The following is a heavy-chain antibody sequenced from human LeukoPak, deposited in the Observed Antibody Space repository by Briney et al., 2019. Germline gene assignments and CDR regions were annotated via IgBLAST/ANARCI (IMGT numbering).Heavy chain of an antibody. CDR2: INTNTGNP. CDR1: GYTLTTYP. V-gene: IGHV7-4-1*02. D-gene: IGHD2-2*01. Sequence: GASVNVSCTASGYTLTTYPINWVRQAPGQGLEWMGWINTNTGNPTYARGFTGRFVFSLDTSVNTAYLQISSLKAEDTAVYYGARGGGLHRYCSSTSCYDAWGRGTLVTVSS. CDR3: ARGGGLHRYCSSTSCYDA. J-gene: IGHJ5*02.